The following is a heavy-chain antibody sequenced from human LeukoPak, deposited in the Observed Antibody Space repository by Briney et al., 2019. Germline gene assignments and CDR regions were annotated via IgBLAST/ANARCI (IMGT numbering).Heavy chain of an antibody. J-gene: IGHJ4*02. CDR1: GYTFTSYD. CDR3: ARFDRNGYYGSGSYGDH. V-gene: IGHV1-8*01. Sequence: ASVKVSCKASGYTFTSYDINWVRQATGQGLEWMGWMNPNSGNTGYAQKFQGRVTMTRNTSINTAYMELSSLRSEDTAVYYCARFDRNGYYGSGSYGDHWGRGTLVTVSS. CDR2: MNPNSGNT. D-gene: IGHD3-10*01.